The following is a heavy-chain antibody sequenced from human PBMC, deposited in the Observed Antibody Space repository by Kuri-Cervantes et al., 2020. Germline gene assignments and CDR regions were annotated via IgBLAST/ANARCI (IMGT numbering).Heavy chain of an antibody. CDR3: VRGVRSGQPLGDY. Sequence: ASVKVSCKVSGYTLTELSMHWVRQAPGKGLEWMGGFDPEDGETICAQKFQGRVTMTEDTSTDTAYMELSSLRSDDTAVYYCVRGVRSGQPLGDYWGQGTLVTVSS. D-gene: IGHD3-10*01. J-gene: IGHJ4*02. CDR2: FDPEDGET. CDR1: GYTLTELS. V-gene: IGHV1-24*01.